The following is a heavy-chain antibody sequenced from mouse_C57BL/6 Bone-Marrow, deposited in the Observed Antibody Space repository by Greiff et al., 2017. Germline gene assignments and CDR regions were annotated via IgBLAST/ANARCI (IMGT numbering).Heavy chain of an antibody. CDR1: GYTFTSYT. CDR3: ARARNSYGYLAWFAY. D-gene: IGHD2-2*01. J-gene: IGHJ3*01. V-gene: IGHV1-4*01. CDR2: INPSSGYT. Sequence: VKLQQSGAELARPGASVKMSCKASGYTFTSYTMHWVKQRPGQGLEWIGYINPSSGYTKYNQKFKDKATLTADKSSSTAYMQLSSLTSEDSAVYYCARARNSYGYLAWFAYWGQGTLVTVSA.